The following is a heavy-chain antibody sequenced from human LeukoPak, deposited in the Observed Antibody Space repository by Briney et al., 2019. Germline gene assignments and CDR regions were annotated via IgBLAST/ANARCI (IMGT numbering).Heavy chain of an antibody. CDR3: ARTNVAGYYYYYMDV. CDR2: INPYNGNT. D-gene: IGHD6-19*01. CDR1: GYTFTSYG. Sequence: ASVKVSCKASGYTFTSYGISWVRQAPGQGLECMGWINPYNGNTNYAQKLQGRVTMTTDTSTSTAYMELRSLRSDDTAVYYCARTNVAGYYYYYMDVWGKGTTVTVSS. V-gene: IGHV1-18*01. J-gene: IGHJ6*03.